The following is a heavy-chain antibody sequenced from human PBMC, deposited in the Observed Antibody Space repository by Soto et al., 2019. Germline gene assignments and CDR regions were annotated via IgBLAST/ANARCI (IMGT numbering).Heavy chain of an antibody. D-gene: IGHD3-22*01. CDR3: AKDWYYYDSSGYYYMENAFDI. V-gene: IGHV3-23*01. J-gene: IGHJ3*02. CDR1: GFTFSNYA. CDR2: INYSGSST. Sequence: LRLSCAASGFTFSNYAMAWVRQAPGNGLEWVSTINYSGSSTFYVDSVRGRFTISRDNSKNTLYLQMNSLRAEDTAVYYCAKDWYYYDSSGYYYMENAFDIWGQGTMVTVSS.